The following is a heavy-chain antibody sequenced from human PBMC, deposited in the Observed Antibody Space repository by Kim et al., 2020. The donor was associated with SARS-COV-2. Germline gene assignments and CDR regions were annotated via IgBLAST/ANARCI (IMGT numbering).Heavy chain of an antibody. Sequence: SETLSLTCTVSGGSISSSSYYWGWIRQPPGKGLEWIGSIYYSGSTYYNPSLKSRVTISVDTSKNQFSLKLSSVTAADTAVYYCARHEIYYDSSGYYYEGYFQHWGLGTLVTVSS. CDR2: IYYSGST. CDR1: GGSISSSSYY. D-gene: IGHD3-22*01. V-gene: IGHV4-39*01. J-gene: IGHJ1*01. CDR3: ARHEIYYDSSGYYYEGYFQH.